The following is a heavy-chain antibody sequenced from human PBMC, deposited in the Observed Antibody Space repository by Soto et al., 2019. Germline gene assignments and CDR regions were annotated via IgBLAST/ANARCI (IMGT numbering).Heavy chain of an antibody. Sequence: GGSLRLSCAASGFTFSSYGMHWVRQAPGKGLEWVAVISYDGSNKYYADSVKGRFTISRDNSKNTLYLQMNSLRAEDTAVYYCAKMGGYSGYDDAFDFWGQGTMVTVSS. CDR2: ISYDGSNK. CDR1: GFTFSSYG. D-gene: IGHD5-12*01. CDR3: AKMGGYSGYDDAFDF. J-gene: IGHJ3*01. V-gene: IGHV3-30*18.